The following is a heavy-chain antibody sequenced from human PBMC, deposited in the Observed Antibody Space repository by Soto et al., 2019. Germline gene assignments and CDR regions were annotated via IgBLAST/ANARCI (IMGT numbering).Heavy chain of an antibody. CDR1: GFTFSSYG. CDR3: AKDRRAGGNYGFYSDF. CDR2: SSATGAGT. V-gene: IGHV3-23*01. D-gene: IGHD1-7*01. Sequence: TXGSLRLSCSASGFTFSSYGMTWVRQAPGKGLEWVSFSSATGAGTYYADSVKGRFTISRDNSKITLYLQMTSLRADDTAVYYCAKDRRAGGNYGFYSDFWGQGALVTVS. J-gene: IGHJ4*02.